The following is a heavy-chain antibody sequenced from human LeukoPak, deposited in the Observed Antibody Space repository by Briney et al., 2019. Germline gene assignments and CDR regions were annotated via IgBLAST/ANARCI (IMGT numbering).Heavy chain of an antibody. Sequence: ASVKVSCKASGYTFTCYYMHWVRQAPGQGLEWMGWINPNSGGTNYAQKFQGWVTMTRDTSISTAYMELSRLRSDDTAVYYCAKDLGPLSYYYYYMDVWGKGTTVTVSS. J-gene: IGHJ6*03. CDR2: INPNSGGT. CDR3: AKDLGPLSYYYYYMDV. V-gene: IGHV1-2*04. CDR1: GYTFTCYY.